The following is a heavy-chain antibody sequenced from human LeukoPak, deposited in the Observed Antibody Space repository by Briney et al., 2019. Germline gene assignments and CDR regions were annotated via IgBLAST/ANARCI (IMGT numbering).Heavy chain of an antibody. D-gene: IGHD3/OR15-3a*01. J-gene: IGHJ5*02. CDR3: ARDRAANQDWVEFDP. Sequence: GGSLRLSCAASGFTFSSYAMSWVRQAPGKGLEWVGLIRDSGEAFYADFARGRFAISRDESENALYLQMNSLRVEDTAVYFCARDRAANQDWVEFDPWGQGTPVIVSS. CDR2: IRDSGEA. V-gene: IGHV3-23*01. CDR1: GFTFSSYA.